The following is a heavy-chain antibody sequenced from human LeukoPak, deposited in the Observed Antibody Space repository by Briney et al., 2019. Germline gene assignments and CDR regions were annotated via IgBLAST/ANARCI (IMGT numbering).Heavy chain of an antibody. CDR2: ITGSGLNT. J-gene: IGHJ4*02. CDR3: AKGLRIPSN. Sequence: GGSLRLSCAASGFTFSDYGMTWVPQTPGNGLEWVSSITGSGLNTYYVDSVKGRFIISRDNSKTTLYLQMNSLRVEDTAAYYCAKGLRIPSNWGQGILVTVSS. D-gene: IGHD2-21*01. V-gene: IGHV3-23*01. CDR1: GFTFSDYG.